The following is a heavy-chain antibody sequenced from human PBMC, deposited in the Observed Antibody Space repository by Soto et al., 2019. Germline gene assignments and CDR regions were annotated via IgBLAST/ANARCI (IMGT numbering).Heavy chain of an antibody. D-gene: IGHD6-13*01. CDR2: IIPIFGTT. CDR3: ARESRAAGILGKPFGMDV. CDR1: GDTFSSYA. V-gene: IGHV1-69*13. Sequence: EASVKVSCKASGDTFSSYAITWLRQGAGQGLEQMGGIIPIFGTTNYAQKFQGRVTINADESTSTAYMELSSLKAEDTAVYYCARESRAAGILGKPFGMDVWGQGTTVTVSS. J-gene: IGHJ6*02.